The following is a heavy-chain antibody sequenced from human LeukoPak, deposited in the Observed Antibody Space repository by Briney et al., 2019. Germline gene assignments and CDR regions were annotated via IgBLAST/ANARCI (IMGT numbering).Heavy chain of an antibody. Sequence: GGSLRLSCAASGFTFSSHAMSWGRQAPGKGLEWVSVISGSGGSTYYADSVNGRSTISRDKFKNTLYMQINILRAEDTAVYYCAKGLAVAGHFDYWGQGTLVTVSS. CDR2: ISGSGGST. CDR3: AKGLAVAGHFDY. V-gene: IGHV3-23*01. CDR1: GFTFSSHA. J-gene: IGHJ4*02. D-gene: IGHD6-19*01.